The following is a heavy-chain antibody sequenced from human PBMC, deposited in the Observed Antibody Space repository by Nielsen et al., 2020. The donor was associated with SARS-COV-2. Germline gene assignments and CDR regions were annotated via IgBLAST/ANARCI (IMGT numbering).Heavy chain of an antibody. Sequence: ASVKVSCKASGYTFTSYYMHWVRQAPGQGLEWMGIINPSGGSTSYAQKFQGRVTMTRDTSTSTVYMELSSLRSEDTAVYYCARDLYSGGLADYFDYWGQGTLVTVSS. J-gene: IGHJ4*02. CDR3: ARDLYSGGLADYFDY. V-gene: IGHV1-46*01. CDR2: INPSGGST. CDR1: GYTFTSYY. D-gene: IGHD5-18*01.